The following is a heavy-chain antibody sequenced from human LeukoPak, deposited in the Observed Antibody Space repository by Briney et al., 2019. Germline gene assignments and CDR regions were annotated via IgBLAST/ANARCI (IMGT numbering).Heavy chain of an antibody. V-gene: IGHV1-2*02. J-gene: IGHJ4*02. CDR3: ARDGYSGSSPFFDY. D-gene: IGHD6-6*01. Sequence: ASVKVSCKASGYTFTGYYKHWVRQAPGQGLEWMGWINPNSGGTNYAQKFQGRVTMTRDTSISTAYMELSRLRSDDTAVYYCARDGYSGSSPFFDYWGQGTLVTVSS. CDR1: GYTFTGYY. CDR2: INPNSGGT.